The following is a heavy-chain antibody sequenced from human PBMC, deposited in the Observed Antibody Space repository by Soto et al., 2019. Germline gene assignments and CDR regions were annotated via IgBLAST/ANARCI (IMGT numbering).Heavy chain of an antibody. CDR1: GGSISSYY. V-gene: IGHV4-59*01. CDR3: ARGGTIFGVVTPNYYYYGMDV. CDR2: IYYSGST. J-gene: IGHJ6*02. D-gene: IGHD3-3*01. Sequence: SETLSLTCTVSGGSISSYYWSWIRQPPGKGLEWIGYIYYSGSTNYNPSLKSRVTISVDTSKNQFSLKLSSVTAADTAVYYCARGGTIFGVVTPNYYYYGMDVWGQGTTVTVSS.